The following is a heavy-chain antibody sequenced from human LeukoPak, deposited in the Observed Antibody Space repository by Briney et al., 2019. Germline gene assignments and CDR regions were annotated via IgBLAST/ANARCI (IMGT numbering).Heavy chain of an antibody. J-gene: IGHJ4*02. CDR2: ISSSSSYI. V-gene: IGHV3-21*01. CDR3: ARDLRSSGYYAFDY. D-gene: IGHD3-22*01. Sequence: GGSLRLSCAASAFIFNRYGMSWVRQAPGKGLEWVSSISSSSSYIYYADSVKGRFTTSRDNAKNSLYLQMNSLRAEDTAVYYCARDLRSSGYYAFDYWGQGTLVTVSS. CDR1: AFIFNRYG.